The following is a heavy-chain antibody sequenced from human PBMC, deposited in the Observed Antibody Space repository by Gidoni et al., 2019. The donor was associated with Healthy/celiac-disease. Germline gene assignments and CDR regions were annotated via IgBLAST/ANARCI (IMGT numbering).Heavy chain of an antibody. CDR1: GGSLSSSSYY. Sequence: QLQLQESGPGLVKPSETLSLTCTVSGGSLSSSSYYWGWIRQHPGKGLEWIGSIYYSGSTYYNPSLKSRVTISVDTSKNQFSLKLSSVTAADTAVYYCARGSTVVTPSGFDYWGQGTLVTVSS. V-gene: IGHV4-39*07. J-gene: IGHJ4*02. CDR3: ARGSTVVTPSGFDY. CDR2: IYYSGST. D-gene: IGHD2-21*02.